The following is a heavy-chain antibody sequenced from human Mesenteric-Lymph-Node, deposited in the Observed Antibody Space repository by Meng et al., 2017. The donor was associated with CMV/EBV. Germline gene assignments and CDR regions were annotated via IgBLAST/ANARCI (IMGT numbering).Heavy chain of an antibody. CDR1: GYTFADYD. Sequence: ASVKVSCKASGYTFADYDIHWVRQATGQGLEWMGRIKSDSDDRDYAQKFQGRVTMTRDTSISTAYMELTSLTSEDTAVYYCARIHPGDYWGQGTLVTSPQ. J-gene: IGHJ4*02. V-gene: IGHV1-8*01. CDR3: ARIHPGDY. CDR2: IKSDSDDR. D-gene: IGHD3-10*01.